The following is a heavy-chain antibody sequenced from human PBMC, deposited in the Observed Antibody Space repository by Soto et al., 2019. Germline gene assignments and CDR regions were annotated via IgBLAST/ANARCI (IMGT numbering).Heavy chain of an antibody. D-gene: IGHD3-3*01. CDR1: GGTFSSYA. V-gene: IGHV1-69*12. CDR3: ARGGLRFLDCAKDV. Sequence: QVQLVQSGAEVKKPGSSVKVSCKASGGTFSSYAISWVRLAPGQGLEWMGGIVPIFGSTNYAQKFQGRVTITADESTSTAYMELSSLRSEDTAVYYCARGGLRFLDCAKDVWGQGTTVTVSS. J-gene: IGHJ6*02. CDR2: IVPIFGST.